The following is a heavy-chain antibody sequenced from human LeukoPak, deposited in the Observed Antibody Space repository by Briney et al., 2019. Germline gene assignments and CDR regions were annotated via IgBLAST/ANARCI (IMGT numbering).Heavy chain of an antibody. CDR1: GGSISSYY. CDR2: IYYSGST. CDR3: ARDLGYYGKFDP. D-gene: IGHD3-10*01. J-gene: IGHJ5*02. V-gene: IGHV4-59*01. Sequence: SETLSLTCTVSGGSISSYYWSWIRQPPGRGLEWIGYIYYSGSTNYNPSLKSRVTISVDTSKNQFSLKLSPVTAADTAVYYCARDLGYYGKFDPWGQGTLVTVSS.